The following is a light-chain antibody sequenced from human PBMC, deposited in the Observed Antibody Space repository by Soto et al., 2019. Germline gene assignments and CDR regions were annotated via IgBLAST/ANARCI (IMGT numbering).Light chain of an antibody. CDR1: QSVSSSY. CDR3: QQYGNSPPWT. CDR2: GAS. J-gene: IGKJ1*01. V-gene: IGKV3-20*01. Sequence: LRQFPFPPLFPPGQRATLSCRAIQSVSSSYLAWYQHKPGQAPRLLIYGASSRATGIPDRFSGSGSGTDFTLTISRLEPEDLAVYYCQQYGNSPPWTFGQGTKVDI.